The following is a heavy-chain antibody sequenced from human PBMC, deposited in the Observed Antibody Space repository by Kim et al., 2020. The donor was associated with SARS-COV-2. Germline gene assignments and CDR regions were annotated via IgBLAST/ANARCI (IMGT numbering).Heavy chain of an antibody. J-gene: IGHJ4*02. D-gene: IGHD2-15*01. Sequence: SKKYYADSVKGRFTISRDNSKNTLYLQMNSLRAEDTAVYYCARDLWWGDYWGQGTLVTVSS. CDR3: ARDLWWGDY. CDR2: SKK. V-gene: IGHV3-33*01.